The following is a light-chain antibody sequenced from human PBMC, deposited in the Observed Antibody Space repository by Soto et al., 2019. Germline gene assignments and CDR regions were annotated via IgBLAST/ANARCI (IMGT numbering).Light chain of an antibody. Sequence: QSALTQPASVSGSPGQSITISCTGTSSDVGGYNYVSWYQQHPGKAPKLMIYDVSNRPSGVSNRFSGSKSGNTASLTISGLQAEDEADYYGSSYPSSSTLDVFGTGTKLTVL. CDR1: SSDVGGYNY. CDR3: SSYPSSSTLDV. V-gene: IGLV2-14*01. J-gene: IGLJ1*01. CDR2: DVS.